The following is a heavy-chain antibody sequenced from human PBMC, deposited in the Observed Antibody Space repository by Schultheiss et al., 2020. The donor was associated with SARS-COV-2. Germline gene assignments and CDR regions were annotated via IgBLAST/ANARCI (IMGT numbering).Heavy chain of an antibody. CDR1: GGSFSGYY. CDR2: IYYSGST. D-gene: IGHD4-17*01. J-gene: IGHJ6*03. V-gene: IGHV4-59*01. CDR3: ARGYGDYLGGYYYYYYMDV. Sequence: SETLSLTCAVYGGSFSGYYWSWIRQPPGKGLEWIGYIYYSGSTNYNPSLKSRVTISVDTSKNQFSLKLSSVTAADTAVYYCARGYGDYLGGYYYYYYMDVWGKGTTVTVSS.